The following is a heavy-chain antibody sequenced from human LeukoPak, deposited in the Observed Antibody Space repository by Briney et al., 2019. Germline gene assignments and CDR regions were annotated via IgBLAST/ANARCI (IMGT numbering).Heavy chain of an antibody. D-gene: IGHD1-14*01. V-gene: IGHV6-1*01. CDR2: TYYRSKWYN. J-gene: IGHJ4*02. CDR1: GGSISSYY. CDR3: ARETNTTSIPY. Sequence: PSETLSLTCSVSGGSISSYYWTWIRQSPSRGLEWLGRTYYRSKWYNDYAVSVKSRITINPDTSKNQFSLQLNSVTPEDTAVYYCARETNTTSIPYWGQGTLVTVSS.